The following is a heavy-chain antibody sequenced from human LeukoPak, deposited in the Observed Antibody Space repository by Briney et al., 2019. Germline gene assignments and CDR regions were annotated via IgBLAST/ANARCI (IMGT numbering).Heavy chain of an antibody. D-gene: IGHD1-26*01. J-gene: IGHJ2*01. Sequence: GRSLRLSCAVSGFTFDDYAIHWVRQAPGKGLEWVSGISWNSGSIGYADSVKGRFTVSRDNAKNSLYLQMNSLRTEDTALYYCAKGGGAYLDWYFDLWGRGTLVTVSS. CDR2: ISWNSGSI. CDR1: GFTFDDYA. CDR3: AKGGGAYLDWYFDL. V-gene: IGHV3-9*01.